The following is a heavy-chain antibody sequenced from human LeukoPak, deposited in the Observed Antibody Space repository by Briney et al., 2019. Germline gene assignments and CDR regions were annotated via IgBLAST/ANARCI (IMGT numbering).Heavy chain of an antibody. Sequence: ASVKVSCKASGYTFTGYYMHWVRQAPGQGLEWMGWINPNSGGTNYAQKFQGRVTMTRDTSISTAYMELSRLRSDDTAVYYCAREGLVVVTAIDYWGEGTLVTVS. J-gene: IGHJ4*02. CDR2: INPNSGGT. D-gene: IGHD2-21*02. V-gene: IGHV1-2*02. CDR1: GYTFTGYY. CDR3: AREGLVVVTAIDY.